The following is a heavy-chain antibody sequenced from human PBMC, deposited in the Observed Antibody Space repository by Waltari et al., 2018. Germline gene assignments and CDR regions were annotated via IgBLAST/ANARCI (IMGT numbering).Heavy chain of an antibody. D-gene: IGHD3-10*01. V-gene: IGHV3-7*04. CDR3: ARGEEGYGEAYY. CDR2: INEDAKEK. J-gene: IGHJ4*02. CDR1: GFTFNKYW. Sequence: EVQLVESGGGLVQPGGSLRLSCAASGFTFNKYWMTWVRQAPWKGLEWVANINEDAKEKYHVDSVKGRFTISRDNTKKSLYLQMNSLRVDDTAVYYCARGEEGYGEAYYWGQGTLVTVSS.